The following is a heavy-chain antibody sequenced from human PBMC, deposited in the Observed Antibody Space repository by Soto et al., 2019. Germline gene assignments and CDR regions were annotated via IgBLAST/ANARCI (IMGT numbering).Heavy chain of an antibody. CDR2: MSSSGPST. J-gene: IGHJ5*02. CDR3: ARLQYQLLLGTYNSFDP. Sequence: GGSLRLSCAASGFTFSSYAMSWVRQAPGKGLEWVSAMSSSGPSTYYADSVKGRFTISRDNSKNTLFLQMNSLRAEDTAVYYCARLQYQLLLGTYNSFDPWGQGTLVTVSS. D-gene: IGHD2-2*01. CDR1: GFTFSSYA. V-gene: IGHV3-23*01.